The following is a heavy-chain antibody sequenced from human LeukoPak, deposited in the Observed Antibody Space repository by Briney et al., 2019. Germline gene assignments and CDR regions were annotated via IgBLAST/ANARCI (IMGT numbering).Heavy chain of an antibody. CDR2: IYTSGST. CDR1: GGSISSYY. CDR3: ARRGCSTSCSIGGSWFDP. J-gene: IGHJ5*02. Sequence: DPSETLSLTCTVSGGSISSYYWSWIRQPAGKGLEWIGRIYTSGSTNYNPSLKSRVTMSVDTSKNQFSLKLSSVTAADTAVYYCARRGCSTSCSIGGSWFDPWGQGTLVTVSS. D-gene: IGHD2-2*01. V-gene: IGHV4-4*07.